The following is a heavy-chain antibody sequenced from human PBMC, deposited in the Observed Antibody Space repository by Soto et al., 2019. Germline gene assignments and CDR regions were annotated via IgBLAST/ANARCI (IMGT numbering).Heavy chain of an antibody. Sequence: GASVKVSCKASGGTFSSYAISWVRQAPGQGLEWMGGIIPIFGTANYAQKFQGRVTITADESTSTAYMELSSLRSEDTAVYYCASSLVVDPGPYGSGNYYYGMDVWGQGTTVTVSS. CDR1: GGTFSSYA. J-gene: IGHJ6*02. CDR3: ASSLVVDPGPYGSGNYYYGMDV. V-gene: IGHV1-69*13. D-gene: IGHD2-2*01. CDR2: IIPIFGTA.